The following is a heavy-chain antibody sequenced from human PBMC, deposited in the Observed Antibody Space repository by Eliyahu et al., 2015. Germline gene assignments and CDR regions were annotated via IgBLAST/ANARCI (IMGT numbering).Heavy chain of an antibody. CDR2: IIPIFGTA. CDR1: SSYA. Sequence: SSYAISWVRQAPGQGLEWMGGIIPIFGTANYAQKFQGRVTITADKSTSTAYMELSSLRSEDTAVYYCARYCSGGSCYSEWEYAFDIWGQGTMVTVSS. J-gene: IGHJ3*02. V-gene: IGHV1-69*06. CDR3: ARYCSGGSCYSEWEYAFDI. D-gene: IGHD2-15*01.